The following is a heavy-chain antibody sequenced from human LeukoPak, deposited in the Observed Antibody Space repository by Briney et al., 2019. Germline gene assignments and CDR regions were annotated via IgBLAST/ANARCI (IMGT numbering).Heavy chain of an antibody. Sequence: SETLSLTCTVSGGSISSYYWSWIRQPPGKGQEWIGYIYYSGSTNYNPSLKSRVTISVDTSKNQFSLKLSSVTAADTAVYYCASTAAGPGPSYYYMDVWGKGTTVTVSS. D-gene: IGHD6-13*01. V-gene: IGHV4-59*01. CDR3: ASTAAGPGPSYYYMDV. CDR2: IYYSGST. CDR1: GGSISSYY. J-gene: IGHJ6*03.